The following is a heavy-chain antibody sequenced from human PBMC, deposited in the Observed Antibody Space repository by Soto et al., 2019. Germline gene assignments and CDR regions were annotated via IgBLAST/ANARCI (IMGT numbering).Heavy chain of an antibody. CDR3: ARADYDILTGYARAGAFDI. CDR1: GDSVSSNSAA. V-gene: IGHV6-1*01. J-gene: IGHJ3*02. CDR2: TYYRSKWYN. D-gene: IGHD3-9*01. Sequence: PSQTLSLTCAISGDSVSSNSAAWNWIRQSPSRGLEWLGRTYYRSKWYNDYAVSVKSRITINPDTSKNQFSLQLNSVTPEDTAVYYCARADYDILTGYARAGAFDIWGQGTMVTVSS.